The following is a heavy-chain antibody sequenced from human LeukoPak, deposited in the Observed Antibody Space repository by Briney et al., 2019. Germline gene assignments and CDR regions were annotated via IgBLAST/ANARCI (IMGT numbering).Heavy chain of an antibody. CDR3: ARGQRGYSYGYRGN. Sequence: ASVKVSCKASGYTFTSYGISWVRQAPGQGLEWMGWISAYNGNTNYAQKFQGRVTMTTDTSTSTAYMELRSLRSDDTAVYYCARGQRGYSYGYRGNWGQGTLVTVSS. CDR2: ISAYNGNT. CDR1: GYTFTSYG. J-gene: IGHJ4*02. V-gene: IGHV1-18*01. D-gene: IGHD5-18*01.